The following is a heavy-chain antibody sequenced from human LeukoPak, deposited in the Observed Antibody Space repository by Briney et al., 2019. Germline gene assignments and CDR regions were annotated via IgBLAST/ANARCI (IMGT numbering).Heavy chain of an antibody. CDR2: IHHSGTT. V-gene: IGHV4-4*02. D-gene: IGHD6-13*01. CDR1: GGSISSSNW. Sequence: SGTLSLTCAVSGGSISSSNWWSWVRQSPEKGLEWIGEIHHSGTTNYNPSLKSRVTISLDKSKNQFSLKLSSVTAADTAVYYCARAAKLAPTPSDVYWYFDLWGRGTLVTVSS. J-gene: IGHJ2*01. CDR3: ARAAKLAPTPSDVYWYFDL.